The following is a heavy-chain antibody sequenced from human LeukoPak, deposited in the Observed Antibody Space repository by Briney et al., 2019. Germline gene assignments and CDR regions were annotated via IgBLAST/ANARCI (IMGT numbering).Heavy chain of an antibody. CDR1: GFTFSSYA. Sequence: PGRSLRLSCAASGFTFSSYAMHWVRQAPGKGLEWVAVISYDGSNKYYADSVKGRFTISRDNSKNTLYLQMNSLTAEDTAVYYCVYVAYNWNPGSAWGQGTLVTVSS. J-gene: IGHJ5*02. V-gene: IGHV3-30-3*01. CDR2: ISYDGSNK. CDR3: VYVAYNWNPGSA. D-gene: IGHD1-20*01.